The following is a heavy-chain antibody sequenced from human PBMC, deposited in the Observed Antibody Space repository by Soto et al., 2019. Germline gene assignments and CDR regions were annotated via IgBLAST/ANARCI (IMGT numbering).Heavy chain of an antibody. CDR2: IYYSGST. CDR1: GGSISSYY. J-gene: IGHJ6*03. Sequence: QVQLQESGPGLVKPSETLSLTCTVSGGSISSYYWSWIRQPPGKGLEWIGYIYYSGSTNYNPSLKSRVTISVDTSKNQFSLKLSSVTAADTAVYYCARNLRVYYYYYKDVWGKGTTVTVSS. V-gene: IGHV4-59*01. CDR3: ARNLRVYYYYYKDV.